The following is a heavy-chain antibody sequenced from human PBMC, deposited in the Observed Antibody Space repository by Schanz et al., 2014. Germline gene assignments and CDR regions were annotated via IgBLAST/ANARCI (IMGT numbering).Heavy chain of an antibody. CDR3: AKDVDFWSGYYLDY. V-gene: IGHV3-11*01. J-gene: IGHJ4*02. CDR2: ISSSGSSI. D-gene: IGHD3-3*01. Sequence: QVQLVESGGGVVQPGGSLRLSCAASGLTFSDYYMSWIRQAPGKGLEWVSSISSSGSSIYYADSVKGRFTISRDNGKKSLYLQMNSLRAEDTAVYYCAKDVDFWSGYYLDYWGQGTLVTVSS. CDR1: GLTFSDYY.